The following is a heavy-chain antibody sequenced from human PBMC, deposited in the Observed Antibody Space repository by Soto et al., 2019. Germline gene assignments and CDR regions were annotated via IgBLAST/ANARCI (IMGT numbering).Heavy chain of an antibody. Sequence: SLRLSCAAPGFTFSNAWMNWVRQAPGKGLEWVGRIKSKTDGGTTDYAAPVKGRFTISRDDSKNTLYLQMNSLKTEDTAVYYCTTNFWSGYMLLEYFDYWRQGTLVTVPQ. CDR2: IKSKTDGGTT. CDR3: TTNFWSGYMLLEYFDY. CDR1: GFTFSNAW. V-gene: IGHV3-15*07. J-gene: IGHJ4*02. D-gene: IGHD3-3*01.